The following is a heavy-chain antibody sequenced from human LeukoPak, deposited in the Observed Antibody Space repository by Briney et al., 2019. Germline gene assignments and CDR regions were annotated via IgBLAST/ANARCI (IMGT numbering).Heavy chain of an antibody. J-gene: IGHJ4*02. CDR1: GFTFSSYG. Sequence: PGGSLRLSCAASGFTFSSYGMSWVRQAPGKGLEWVSAISGSGGSTYYADSVKGRFTISRDNSKNTLYLQMNSLRAEDTAVYYCAKDAATMVRGVRQMYYFDYWGQGTLVTVSS. D-gene: IGHD3-10*01. CDR3: AKDAATMVRGVRQMYYFDY. CDR2: ISGSGGST. V-gene: IGHV3-23*01.